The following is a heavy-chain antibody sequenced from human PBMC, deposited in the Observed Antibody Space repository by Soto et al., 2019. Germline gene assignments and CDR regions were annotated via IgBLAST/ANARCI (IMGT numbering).Heavy chain of an antibody. CDR1: GFTFSSYA. V-gene: IGHV3-23*01. D-gene: IGHD3-22*01. Sequence: GGSLRLSCAASGFTFSSYAMSWVRQAPGKGLEWVSAISGSGGSTYYADSVKGQFTISRDNSKNTLYLKMNSLRAEDTAVYYCAKVPRYDSSGYSYYFDYWGQGTLVTVSS. J-gene: IGHJ4*02. CDR2: ISGSGGST. CDR3: AKVPRYDSSGYSYYFDY.